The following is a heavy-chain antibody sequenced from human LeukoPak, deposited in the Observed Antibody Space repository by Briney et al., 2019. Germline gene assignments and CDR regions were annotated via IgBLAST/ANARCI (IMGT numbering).Heavy chain of an antibody. CDR1: GFTFSSYA. CDR3: ARFSGWYDYYYYGMDV. CDR2: IKQDGSEK. D-gene: IGHD6-19*01. Sequence: GGSLRLSCAASGFTFSSYAMHWVRQAPGKGLEWVANIKQDGSEKYYVDSVKGRFTISRDNAKNSLYLQMNSLRAEDTAVYYCARFSGWYDYYYYGMDVWGQGTTVTVSS. V-gene: IGHV3-7*01. J-gene: IGHJ6*02.